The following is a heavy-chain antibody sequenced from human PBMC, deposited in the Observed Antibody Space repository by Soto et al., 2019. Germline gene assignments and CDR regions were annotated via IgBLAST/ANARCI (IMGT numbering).Heavy chain of an antibody. Sequence: PGGSLRLSCAASGFTFSSFAMSWVRQAPGKGLEWVSAISGSGGSTYYADSVKGRFTISRDNSKNTLYLQMNSLRAEDTAVYSCAKEGSSTSCYFYWGQGTLVTVSS. CDR3: AKEGSSTSCYFY. V-gene: IGHV3-23*01. CDR1: GFTFSSFA. CDR2: ISGSGGST. D-gene: IGHD2-2*01. J-gene: IGHJ4*02.